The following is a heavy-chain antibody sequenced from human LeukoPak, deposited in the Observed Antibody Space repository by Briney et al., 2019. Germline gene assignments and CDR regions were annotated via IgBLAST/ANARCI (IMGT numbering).Heavy chain of an antibody. V-gene: IGHV1-18*01. CDR1: GYTFTSYG. CDR2: ISAYNGNT. CDR3: ATLRFLEWLPYSPAPGPDXXXDI. J-gene: IGHJ3*02. D-gene: IGHD3-3*01. Sequence: ASVKVSCKASGYTFTSYGISWVRQAPGQGLEWMGWISAYNGNTNYAQKLQGRVTMTTDTSTSTAYMELRSLRSDDTAVYYCATLRFLEWLPYSPAPGPDXXXDIWGQGTMVTVSS.